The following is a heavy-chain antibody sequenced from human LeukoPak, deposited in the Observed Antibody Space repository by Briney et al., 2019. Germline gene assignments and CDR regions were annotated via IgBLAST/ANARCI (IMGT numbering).Heavy chain of an antibody. D-gene: IGHD3-22*01. CDR3: ARGYYDDSSGFDY. V-gene: IGHV4-59*01. Sequence: SETLSLTCTVSGVSISSYYWSWIRQPPGKGLEWIGYIYYSGSTNYNPSLKSRVAISVDTSKNQFSLKLSSVTAADTAVYYCARGYYDDSSGFDYWGQGTLVTVSS. J-gene: IGHJ4*02. CDR2: IYYSGST. CDR1: GVSISSYY.